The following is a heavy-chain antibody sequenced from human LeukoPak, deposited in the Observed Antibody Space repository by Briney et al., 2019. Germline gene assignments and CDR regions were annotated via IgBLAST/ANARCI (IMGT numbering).Heavy chain of an antibody. CDR2: ISSIVSII. J-gene: IGHJ4*02. Sequence: PGGSLRLSCAPPGYTLCDYYMSGTRQAAGIGREWVSKISSIVSIIYYEDCVKGRFTISSDNAKNSLYQKKNRLRAEATAVYFCAKRGVVIRVILVGYHKEAYYFDSWGQGALVPVSS. D-gene: IGHD3-22*01. V-gene: IGHV3-11*01. CDR3: AKRGVVIRVILVGYHKEAYYFDS. CDR1: GYTLCDYY.